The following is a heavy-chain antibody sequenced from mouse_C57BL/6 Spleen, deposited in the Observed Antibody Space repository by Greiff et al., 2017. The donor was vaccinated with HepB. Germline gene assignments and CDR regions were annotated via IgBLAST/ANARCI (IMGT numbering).Heavy chain of an antibody. D-gene: IGHD4-1*01. CDR1: GFTFSSYT. CDR2: ISGGGGNT. V-gene: IGHV5-9*01. CDR3: ARHATGFDY. J-gene: IGHJ2*01. Sequence: EVMLVESGGGLVKPGGSLKLSCAASGFTFSSYTMSWVRQTPEKRLEWVATISGGGGNTYYPDSVKGRFTISRDNAKNTLYLQMSSLRSEDTALYYCARHATGFDYWGQGTTLTVSS.